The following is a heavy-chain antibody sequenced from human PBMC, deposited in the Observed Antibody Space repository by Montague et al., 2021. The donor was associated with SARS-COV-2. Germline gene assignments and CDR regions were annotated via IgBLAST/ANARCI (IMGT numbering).Heavy chain of an antibody. D-gene: IGHD3-10*01. CDR3: ARSMIRGGRNWFDP. CDR2: IYQSGTT. Sequence: TLSLTCAVSGASISNGGYTWSWIRRPPGKGLEWIGYIYQSGTTRYNPSLKSRVTMSVDKSKNQFSLRLTSVIAADTAIYFCARSMIRGGRNWFDPWGQGTLVTVSS. CDR1: GASISNGGYT. V-gene: IGHV4-30-2*01. J-gene: IGHJ5*02.